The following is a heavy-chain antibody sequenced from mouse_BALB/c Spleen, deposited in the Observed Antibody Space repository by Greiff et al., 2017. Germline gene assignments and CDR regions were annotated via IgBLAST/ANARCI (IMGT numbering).Heavy chain of an antibody. D-gene: IGHD3-3*01. J-gene: IGHJ2*01. CDR3: ARDWAGNFDY. Sequence: VHVKQSGPELVKPGASVKIPCKASGYTFTDYNMDWVKQSHGKSLEWIGDINPNNGGTIYNQKFKGKATLTVDKSSSTAYMELRSLTSEDTAVYYCARDWAGNFDYWGQGTTLTVSS. V-gene: IGHV1-18*01. CDR1: GYTFTDYN. CDR2: INPNNGGT.